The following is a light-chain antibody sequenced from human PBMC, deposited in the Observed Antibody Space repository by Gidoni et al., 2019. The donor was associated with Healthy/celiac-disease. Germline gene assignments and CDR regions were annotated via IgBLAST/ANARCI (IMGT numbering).Light chain of an antibody. V-gene: IGLV2-11*01. CDR2: DVS. Sequence: QSALTQPRPVSGSPGQSVTISRTGTSSYVRGYNYVSWDQQHPGKAPKLMIYDVSKRPSGVPDRFSGSKSGNTASLTISGLQAEDEADYYCCSYAGSYTSFGGGTKLTVL. J-gene: IGLJ2*01. CDR1: SSYVRGYNY. CDR3: CSYAGSYTS.